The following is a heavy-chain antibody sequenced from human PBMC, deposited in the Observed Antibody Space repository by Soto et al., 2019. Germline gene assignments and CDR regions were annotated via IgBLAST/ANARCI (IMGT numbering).Heavy chain of an antibody. D-gene: IGHD2-15*01. V-gene: IGHV1-18*01. CDR2: ISAYNGNT. CDR1: VYTFTSYG. CDR3: ARKLGYCSDGSCYAEHWFDP. J-gene: IGHJ5*02. Sequence: ASVKVSCKASVYTFTSYGISCVRQAPGQGLEWMGWISAYNGNTNYAQKLQGRVTMTTDTSTSTAYMELRSLRSDDTAVYYCARKLGYCSDGSCYAEHWFDPWGQGTLVTVSS.